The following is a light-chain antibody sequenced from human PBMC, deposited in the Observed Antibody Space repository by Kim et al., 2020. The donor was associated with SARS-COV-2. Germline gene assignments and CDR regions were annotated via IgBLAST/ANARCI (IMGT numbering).Light chain of an antibody. CDR1: GGPRDYA. Sequence: ASGKVTCTQSGGPRDYAIAWHQQQPEKGPRFLIKVNSDGSHIKGDGIPDRFSGSSSGSERYLTISSLQSEDEADYYCQTWVIGRVVFGGGTQLTVL. CDR3: QTWVIGRVV. V-gene: IGLV4-69*01. J-gene: IGLJ2*01. CDR2: VNSDGSH.